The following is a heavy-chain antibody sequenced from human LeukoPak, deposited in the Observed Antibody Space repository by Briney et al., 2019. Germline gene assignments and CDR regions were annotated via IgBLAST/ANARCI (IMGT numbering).Heavy chain of an antibody. CDR2: IRDSGVT. Sequence: GGSLRLSCAASGFTFSTYPMNWVRQAPGKGLEWISHIRDSGVTDYADSVKGRFTISRDNAKNSLYLQLSSLRAEDTAVYYCARGVLFANNWFDPWGQGTLVTVSS. J-gene: IGHJ5*02. CDR3: ARGVLFANNWFDP. CDR1: GFTFSTYP. D-gene: IGHD2-8*01. V-gene: IGHV3-69-1*01.